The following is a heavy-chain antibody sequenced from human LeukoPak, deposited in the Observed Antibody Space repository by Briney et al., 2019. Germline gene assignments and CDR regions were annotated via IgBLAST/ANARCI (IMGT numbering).Heavy chain of an antibody. D-gene: IGHD5-24*01. J-gene: IGHJ3*02. CDR3: ARVYGEMATITDAFDI. Sequence: SETLSLTCAVSGDSFSNLKWWNWVRRPPGQGLEWIGEIYHSGSTNYNPSFKGRVTISVDTSKNQFSLKLSSVTAADTAVYYCARVYGEMATITDAFDIWGQGTMVTVSS. CDR2: IYHSGST. V-gene: IGHV4-4*02. CDR1: GDSFSNLKW.